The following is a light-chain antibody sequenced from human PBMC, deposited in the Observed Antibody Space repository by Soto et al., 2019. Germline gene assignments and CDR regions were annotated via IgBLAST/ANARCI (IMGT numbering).Light chain of an antibody. CDR3: MQGTHWPPYT. CDR2: KVS. CDR1: QSLAYSDGNTY. J-gene: IGKJ2*01. V-gene: IGKV2-30*01. Sequence: DVVMTQSPLSLPVTLGQPASISCRSSQSLAYSDGNTYLNWFQQRTGQSPRRLIYKVSNRDSGVPDRFSGSGSGTNFTLKISRVDAEDVGVYSCMQGTHWPPYTFVQGTKLEIK.